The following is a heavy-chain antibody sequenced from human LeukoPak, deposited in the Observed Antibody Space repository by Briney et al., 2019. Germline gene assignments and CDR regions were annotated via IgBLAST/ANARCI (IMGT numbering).Heavy chain of an antibody. CDR2: IWYDGSNK. J-gene: IGHJ4*02. CDR1: GFTFSSYG. D-gene: IGHD3-16*01. Sequence: PGGSLRLSCAASGFTFSSYGMHWVRQAPGKGLEWVAVIWYDGSNKYYADSVKGRFTISRDNSKNTLYLQMTGLRVEDTAVYYCTTLGLGGYWGQGTLVTVSS. CDR3: TTLGLGGY. V-gene: IGHV3-33*01.